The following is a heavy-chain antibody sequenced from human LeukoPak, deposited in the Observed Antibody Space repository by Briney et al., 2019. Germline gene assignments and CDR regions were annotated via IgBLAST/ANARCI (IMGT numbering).Heavy chain of an antibody. CDR1: GGSISSYY. CDR2: IYYSGST. D-gene: IGHD1-14*01. Sequence: SETLSLTCTVSGGSISSYYWSWIRQPPGKGLEWIGYIYYSGSTNYNPSLKSRVTISVDTSKNQFSLKLSSVTAADTAVYYCARGNPGTPYYYYMDVWGKGTTVTVSS. V-gene: IGHV4-59*01. J-gene: IGHJ6*03. CDR3: ARGNPGTPYYYYMDV.